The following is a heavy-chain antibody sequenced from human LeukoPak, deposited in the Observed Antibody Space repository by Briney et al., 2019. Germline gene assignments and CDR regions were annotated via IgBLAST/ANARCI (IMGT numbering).Heavy chain of an antibody. CDR2: IYWDDDK. J-gene: IGHJ4*02. V-gene: IGHV2-5*02. CDR3: AHLYQLASFDY. CDR1: GFSLSTSGVG. Sequence: SGPTLVNPTQTLTLTCTFSGFSLSTSGVGVGWIRQPPGKALEWLALIYWDDDKPYSPSLKSRLTITKDTSKNQVVLTMTNVDPVDTATYYCAHLYQLASFDYWGQGTLVTVSS. D-gene: IGHD2-2*01.